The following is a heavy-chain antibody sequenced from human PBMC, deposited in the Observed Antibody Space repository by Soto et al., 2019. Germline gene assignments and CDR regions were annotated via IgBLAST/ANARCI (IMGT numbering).Heavy chain of an antibody. Sequence: GGSLRLSCAASGFTVSSNYMSWVRQAPGKGLEWVSVIDSGGSTYYADSVKGRFTISRDNSRNTLYLQMNSLRVEDTAVYYCARDPRSGSSYYFDYWGQGTLVTVSS. CDR3: ARDPRSGSSYYFDY. CDR2: IDSGGST. CDR1: GFTVSSNY. D-gene: IGHD3-22*01. V-gene: IGHV3-66*01. J-gene: IGHJ4*02.